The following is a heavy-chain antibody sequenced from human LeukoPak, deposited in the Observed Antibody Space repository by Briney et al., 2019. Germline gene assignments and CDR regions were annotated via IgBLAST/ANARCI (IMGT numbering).Heavy chain of an antibody. CDR3: ATARHEVAGTLLYISYYFDY. J-gene: IGHJ4*02. D-gene: IGHD6-19*01. Sequence: ASVNVSCKVSGYTLTELSMHWVRQAPGKELEWMGGFDPEDGETIYAQKFQGRVTMTEDTSTDTAYMELSSLRSEDTAVYYCATARHEVAGTLLYISYYFDYRGQGTLVTVSS. CDR2: FDPEDGET. V-gene: IGHV1-24*01. CDR1: GYTLTELS.